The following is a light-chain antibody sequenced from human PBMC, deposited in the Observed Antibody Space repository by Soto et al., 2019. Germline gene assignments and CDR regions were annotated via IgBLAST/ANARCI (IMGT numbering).Light chain of an antibody. J-gene: IGKJ2*01. CDR3: QQYGSSPPYT. Sequence: ELGLTQSPGTLSLSPGERATLSCRASQSVSSSYLAWYQQKPGQAPRLLIYGASSSATGIPDRFSGSGSGTDFTLTISRLEPEDFAVYYCQQYGSSPPYTFGQGTKLEIK. CDR1: QSVSSSY. CDR2: GAS. V-gene: IGKV3-20*01.